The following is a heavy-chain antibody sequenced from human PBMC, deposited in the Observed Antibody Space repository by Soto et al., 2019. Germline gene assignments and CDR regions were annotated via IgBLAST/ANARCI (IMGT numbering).Heavy chain of an antibody. CDR2: ISGSGSNP. Sequence: EVQVLESGGGLVQPGGSLRLSCAASGFTFSSYDMSWVRQAPGQGLEWVSAISGSGSNPYYADSVKGRFTISRDNSKNTLYLQMNSLRAEDTALYYCAKTASMTIRDGFDHWCQGTLVTVSS. CDR1: GFTFSSYD. CDR3: AKTASMTIRDGFDH. J-gene: IGHJ4*02. V-gene: IGHV3-23*01. D-gene: IGHD4-17*01.